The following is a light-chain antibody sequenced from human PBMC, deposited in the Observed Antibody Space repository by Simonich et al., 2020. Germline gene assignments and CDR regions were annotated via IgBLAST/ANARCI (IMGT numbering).Light chain of an antibody. CDR1: QSISSW. CDR2: NAS. Sequence: DIQMTQSPSTLSASVGDRVTITCRASQSISSWLAWYQHKPGKAPKLLIYNASSLESGVPSRFSGSGSGTEFTLTISSLQPDDFATYYCQQYNSYSPSYTFGPGTKVDIK. J-gene: IGKJ3*01. CDR3: QQYNSYSPSYT. V-gene: IGKV1-5*03.